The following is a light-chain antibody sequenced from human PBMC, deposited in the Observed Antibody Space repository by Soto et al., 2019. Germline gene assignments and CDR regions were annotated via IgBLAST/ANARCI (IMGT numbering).Light chain of an antibody. Sequence: EVVLTQSPGTLSLSPGERATLSCRAGQSVITNYLAWYQQIPGQAPRLLIYGVSSRAAGIPDRFSGSGSGTDFTLTINRLEPEDFAVYYCQQYHNTPITFGQGTRLEIK. CDR3: QQYHNTPIT. J-gene: IGKJ5*01. V-gene: IGKV3-20*01. CDR2: GVS. CDR1: QSVITNY.